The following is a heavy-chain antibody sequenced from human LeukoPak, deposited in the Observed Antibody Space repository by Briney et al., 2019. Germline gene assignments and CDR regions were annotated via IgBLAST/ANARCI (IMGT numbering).Heavy chain of an antibody. D-gene: IGHD2-21*02. CDR3: ARVAGGDWYYFDF. V-gene: IGHV1-2*02. Sequence: ASVTVSFKASGYTFTAYYMHWVRQAPGQGLEWMGWINLNSGGTNYSQNFQGRVTMTRDTSISAAYMELSRLGSDDTAIYYCARVAGGDWYYFDFWGQGTLVTVSS. J-gene: IGHJ4*02. CDR2: INLNSGGT. CDR1: GYTFTAYY.